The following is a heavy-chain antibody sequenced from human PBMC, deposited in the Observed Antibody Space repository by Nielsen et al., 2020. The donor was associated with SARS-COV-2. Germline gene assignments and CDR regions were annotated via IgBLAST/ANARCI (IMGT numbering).Heavy chain of an antibody. CDR3: ARTTVTTAFDY. CDR1: SGSISSGDYY. Sequence: SETLSLTCTVSSGSISSGDYYWNWVRQHPGKGLEWIGHIYYSGSTYYNPSLKSRVTISEDTSKNQFSLNLSSVTAADTAVYYFARTTVTTAFDYLGQGTLVTVSS. CDR2: IYYSGST. J-gene: IGHJ4*02. V-gene: IGHV4-30-4*02. D-gene: IGHD4-17*01.